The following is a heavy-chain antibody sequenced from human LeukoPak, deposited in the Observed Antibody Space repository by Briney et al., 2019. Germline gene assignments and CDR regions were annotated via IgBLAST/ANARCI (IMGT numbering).Heavy chain of an antibody. J-gene: IGHJ5*02. Sequence: GGSLRLSCAASGFTFSSYGMHWVRQAPGKGLEWVAFIRYDGSNKYYVDSVKGRFTISRDNSKNTLYLQMNSLRAEDTAVYYCAKDPHYYGSGSNPFDPWGQGTLVTVSS. CDR1: GFTFSSYG. CDR2: IRYDGSNK. D-gene: IGHD3-10*01. V-gene: IGHV3-30*02. CDR3: AKDPHYYGSGSNPFDP.